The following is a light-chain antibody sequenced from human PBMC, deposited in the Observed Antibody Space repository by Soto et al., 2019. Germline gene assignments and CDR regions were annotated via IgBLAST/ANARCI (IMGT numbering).Light chain of an antibody. J-gene: IGKJ1*01. CDR1: QSVSSN. CDR3: QPYNNWTRT. V-gene: IGKV3-15*01. Sequence: EIVMTQSPATLSVSPGERATLSCRASQSVSSNLAWYQQKPGQAPRLLIYGASTRATGIPARFSGSGSGTEFTLTISSLQSEDFAVYYCQPYNNWTRTFGKGTKVEIK. CDR2: GAS.